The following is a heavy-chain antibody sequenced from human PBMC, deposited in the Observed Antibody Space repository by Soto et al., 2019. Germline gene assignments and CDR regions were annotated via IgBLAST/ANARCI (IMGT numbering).Heavy chain of an antibody. V-gene: IGHV3-15*01. J-gene: IGHJ6*02. CDR2: IKTKTEGGTR. CDR3: TTGWIQKWVGHYYYAMDV. Sequence: EVQLVESGGGLVKPGGSLRLSCAASGFTFSDAWMSWVRQAPGKGLEWVGRIKTKTEGGTRDYAAPVKGRFTISRDDSKNTLYLQMNSLKTEDTAVYYCTTGWIQKWVGHYYYAMDVWRQGTTVTVSS. CDR1: GFTFSDAW. D-gene: IGHD5-18*01.